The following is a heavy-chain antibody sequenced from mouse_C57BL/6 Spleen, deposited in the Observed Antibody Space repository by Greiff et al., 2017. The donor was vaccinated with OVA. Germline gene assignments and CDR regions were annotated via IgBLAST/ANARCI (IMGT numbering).Heavy chain of an antibody. CDR2: ISSGSSTI. CDR1: GFTFSDYG. J-gene: IGHJ4*01. V-gene: IGHV5-17*01. CDR3: ARLKDYAMDY. Sequence: EVQLVESGGGLVKPGGSLKLSCAASGFTFSDYGMHWVRQAPEQGLEWVAYISSGSSTIYYADTVKGRFTISRDNAKNTLFLQMTSLRSEDTAMYYCARLKDYAMDYWGQGTSVTVSS.